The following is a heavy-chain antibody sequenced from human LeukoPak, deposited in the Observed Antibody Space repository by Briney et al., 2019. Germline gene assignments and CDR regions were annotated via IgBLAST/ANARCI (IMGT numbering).Heavy chain of an antibody. CDR2: ISWNSGSI. Sequence: GRSLRLSCAASGFTFDDYAMPWVRQAPGKGLEWVSGISWNSGSIGYADSVKGRFTISRDNAKNSLYLQMNSLRAEDTALYYCAKALRDTAMVPGVDYWGQGTLVTVSS. V-gene: IGHV3-9*01. J-gene: IGHJ4*02. D-gene: IGHD5-18*01. CDR3: AKALRDTAMVPGVDY. CDR1: GFTFDDYA.